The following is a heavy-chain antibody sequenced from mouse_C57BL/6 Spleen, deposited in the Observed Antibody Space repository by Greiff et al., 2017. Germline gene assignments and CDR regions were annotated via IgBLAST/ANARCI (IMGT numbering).Heavy chain of an antibody. CDR3: ARSACYCGSSYDWYFDV. CDR2: IYPGSGNT. V-gene: IGHV1-76*01. D-gene: IGHD1-1*01. J-gene: IGHJ1*03. Sequence: VQLQQSGAELMKPGASVKLSCKASGYTFTDYYIHWVKQRPGQGLEWIARIYPGSGNTYYNEKFKGKSTLTAEKSSSTAYMQHSSLTSEDSAVYFCARSACYCGSSYDWYFDVWGTGTTVTVSS. CDR1: GYTFTDYY.